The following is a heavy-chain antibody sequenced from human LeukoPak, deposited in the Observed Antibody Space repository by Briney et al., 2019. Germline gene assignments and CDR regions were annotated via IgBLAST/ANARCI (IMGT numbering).Heavy chain of an antibody. J-gene: IGHJ4*02. Sequence: GGSLRLSCAASGFTFSSYSMNWVRQAPGKGLEWVSSISSSSSYIYYADSVKGRFTISRDNAKNSLYLQMNSLRAEDTAVYYCARDPPYGGNLTFDYWGQGTRATVSS. D-gene: IGHD4/OR15-4a*01. CDR3: ARDPPYGGNLTFDY. CDR2: ISSSSSYI. V-gene: IGHV3-21*01. CDR1: GFTFSSYS.